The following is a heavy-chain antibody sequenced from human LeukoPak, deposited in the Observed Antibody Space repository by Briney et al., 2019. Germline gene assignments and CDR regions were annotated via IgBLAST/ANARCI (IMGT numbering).Heavy chain of an antibody. V-gene: IGHV3-7*01. J-gene: IGHJ4*02. CDR1: GFTFSSYW. Sequence: GGSLRLSCAASGFTFSSYWMTWVRQAPGKELEWVASIKHDGSDKYYVDSVKGRFTISRDNAKNSLYLQLNSLRVDDTAVYYCATYFSFESGSFYRPSDYWGQGSLVTVSS. CDR3: ATYFSFESGSFYRPSDY. D-gene: IGHD3-3*01. CDR2: IKHDGSDK.